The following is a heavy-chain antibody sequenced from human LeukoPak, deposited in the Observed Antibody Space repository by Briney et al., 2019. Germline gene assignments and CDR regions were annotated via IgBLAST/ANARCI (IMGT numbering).Heavy chain of an antibody. Sequence: GGSLRFSCSASGFSFSSYAMSWLRDATARGLEWVSSLRGNGDTFYADSVKGRFTLYSNASRNTVYLQMNNLRVEDTAVYYCTKVNWVSNADTVFWGQESVATVSS. D-gene: IGHD4-17*01. CDR3: TKVNWVSNADTVF. CDR2: LRGNGDT. V-gene: IGHV3-23*01. CDR1: GFSFSSYA. J-gene: IGHJ4*02.